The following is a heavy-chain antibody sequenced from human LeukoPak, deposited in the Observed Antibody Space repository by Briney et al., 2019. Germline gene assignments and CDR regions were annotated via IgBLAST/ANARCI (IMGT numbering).Heavy chain of an antibody. CDR2: IRHDGSDQ. D-gene: IGHD2-2*01. V-gene: IGHV3-30*02. J-gene: IGHJ4*02. Sequence: PGGSLRLSCEASGLTFSNYGMDWVRQAPGKGLEWVAFIRHDGSDQRYAESVKGRFIISRDNSKNTLYLQMNSLRPEDAGVLCCAKDRCRNTRCYGSPGYWGQGTLVTVSS. CDR3: AKDRCRNTRCYGSPGY. CDR1: GLTFSNYG.